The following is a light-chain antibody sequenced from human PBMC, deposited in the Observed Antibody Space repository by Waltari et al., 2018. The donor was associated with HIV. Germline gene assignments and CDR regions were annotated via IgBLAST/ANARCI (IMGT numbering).Light chain of an antibody. J-gene: IGLJ1*01. CDR1: NSNVGSQG. V-gene: IGLV1-47*01. CDR2: RND. CDR3: VAWDDSLSGFA. Sequence: QAVLTQPPSASGTLGQGVNISCPGSNSNVGSQGVQWYQQVPGTAPKQLIYRNDQRRSGVPDRFSASKSGASASLSISGLRSGDEADYYCVAWDDSLSGFAFGTGTKVTVL.